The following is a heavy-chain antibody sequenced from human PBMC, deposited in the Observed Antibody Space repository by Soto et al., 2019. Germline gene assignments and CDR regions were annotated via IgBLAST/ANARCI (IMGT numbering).Heavy chain of an antibody. J-gene: IGHJ6*02. CDR3: AREGYCSSTSCTYYYYYGMDV. CDR2: IYTSGST. V-gene: IGHV4-4*07. Sequence: KASETLSLTCTVSGGSISSYYWSWIRQPAGKGLEWIGRIYTSGSTNYNPSLKSRVTMSVDTSKNQFSLKLSSVTAADTAVYYCAREGYCSSTSCTYYYYYGMDVWGQGTTVTVS. D-gene: IGHD2-2*01. CDR1: GGSISSYY.